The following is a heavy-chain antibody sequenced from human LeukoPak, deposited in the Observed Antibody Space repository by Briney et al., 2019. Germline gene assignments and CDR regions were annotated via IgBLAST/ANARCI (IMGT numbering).Heavy chain of an antibody. V-gene: IGHV1-2*02. CDR2: INPNSRGT. D-gene: IGHD4-17*01. CDR1: GYTFTSYG. Sequence: AAVKVSCKASGYTFTSYGNSWVRQAPGQGGEGMGWINPNSRGTNYAQKLQGRVSMTRDTSISTAYMELSRLRSDDTAVYYCARVDYGGLDAFDIWGQGTMVTVSS. CDR3: ARVDYGGLDAFDI. J-gene: IGHJ3*02.